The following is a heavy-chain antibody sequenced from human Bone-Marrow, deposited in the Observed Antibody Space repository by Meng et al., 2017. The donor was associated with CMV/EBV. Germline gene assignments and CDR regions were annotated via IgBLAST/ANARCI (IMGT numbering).Heavy chain of an antibody. CDR3: ARVTEPDSGSHYRPLDY. CDR1: GFTVSSNY. Sequence: GGSLRLSCAASGFTVSSNYMSWVRQAPGKGLEWVSAISGSGGSTYYADSVKGRFTISRDNAKNSLYLQMNSLRAEDTAVYYCARVTEPDSGSHYRPLDYWGQGTLVTVSS. J-gene: IGHJ4*02. D-gene: IGHD1-26*01. V-gene: IGHV3-23*01. CDR2: ISGSGGST.